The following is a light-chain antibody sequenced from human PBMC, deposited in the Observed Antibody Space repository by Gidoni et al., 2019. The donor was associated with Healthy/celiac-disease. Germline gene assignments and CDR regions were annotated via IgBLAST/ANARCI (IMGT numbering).Light chain of an antibody. Sequence: DIPMPQSPSSLSASVGDRVTITCRASQSISSYLNWYQQKPGKAPKLLIYAASSLQSGVPSRFSGSGSGTDFTLTISSLQPEDFATYYCQQSYSTPLTFXGXTKVEIK. CDR1: QSISSY. J-gene: IGKJ4*01. V-gene: IGKV1-39*01. CDR2: AAS. CDR3: QQSYSTPLT.